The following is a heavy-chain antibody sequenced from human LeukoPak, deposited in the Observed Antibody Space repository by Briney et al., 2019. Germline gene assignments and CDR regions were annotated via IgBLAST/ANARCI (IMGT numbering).Heavy chain of an antibody. CDR2: ISYDGSNK. CDR1: GFAFSSYA. CDR3: ARDAQSFTISLVDY. J-gene: IGHJ4*02. D-gene: IGHD3-3*01. V-gene: IGHV3-30*04. Sequence: PGGSLRLSCAASGFAFSSYAMHWVRQAPGKGLEWVAVISYDGSNKYYADSVKGRFTISRDNSKNTLYLQMNSLRAEDTAVYYCARDAQSFTISLVDYWGQGTLVTVSS.